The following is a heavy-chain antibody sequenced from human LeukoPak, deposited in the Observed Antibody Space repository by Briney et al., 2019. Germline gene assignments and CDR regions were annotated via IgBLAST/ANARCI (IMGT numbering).Heavy chain of an antibody. D-gene: IGHD4-17*01. Sequence: SSETLSLTCTVSGGSISSGSYYWSWIRQPAGKGLEWIGRIYTSGSTNYNPSLKSRVTISVDTSKNQFSLKLSSVTAADTAVYYCARVGGYGDSPDYWGQGTLVTVSS. V-gene: IGHV4-61*02. CDR3: ARVGGYGDSPDY. J-gene: IGHJ4*02. CDR1: GGSISSGSYY. CDR2: IYTSGST.